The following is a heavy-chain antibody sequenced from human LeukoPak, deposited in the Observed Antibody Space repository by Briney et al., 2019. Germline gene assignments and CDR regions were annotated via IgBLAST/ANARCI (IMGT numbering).Heavy chain of an antibody. D-gene: IGHD6-19*01. CDR3: ARLSGAVAGTSNYYYYYYYMDV. CDR1: GFTFSTYW. Sequence: PGGSLRLSCAASGFTFSTYWMHWVRQLPGKGLVWVSRINSDGSTTNYADAVKGRFTISRDNAKNTLYLEMNSLRAEDTAVYYCARLSGAVAGTSNYYYYYYYMDVWGKGTTVTVSS. J-gene: IGHJ6*03. CDR2: INSDGSTT. V-gene: IGHV3-74*01.